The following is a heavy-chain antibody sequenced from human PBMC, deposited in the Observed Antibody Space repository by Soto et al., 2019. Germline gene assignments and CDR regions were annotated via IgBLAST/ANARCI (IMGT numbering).Heavy chain of an antibody. V-gene: IGHV3-30-3*01. Sequence: QVQLVESGGGVVQPGRSLRLSCAASGFTFSSYAMHWVRQAPGKGLEWVAVISYDGSNKYYADSVKGRFTISRDNSKNTLYLQMNSLRAEDTAVYYCAREETTAIYYSYGMDVWGQGTTVTVSS. CDR1: GFTFSSYA. CDR3: AREETTAIYYSYGMDV. CDR2: ISYDGSNK. J-gene: IGHJ6*02. D-gene: IGHD5-18*01.